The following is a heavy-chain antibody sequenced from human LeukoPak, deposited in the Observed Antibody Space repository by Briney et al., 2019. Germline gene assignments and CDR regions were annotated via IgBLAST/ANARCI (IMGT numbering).Heavy chain of an antibody. CDR1: RFTFSSYV. CDR3: ARDFNPSNYYYYMDV. D-gene: IGHD1-14*01. CDR2: ISYDGNNE. J-gene: IGHJ6*03. V-gene: IGHV3-30*04. Sequence: GGSLRLSCAASRFTFSSYVMHWVRQAPGKGLEWMSAISYDGNNEYYADPVKGRFTIARDNSKNTLYLQLNSLRAEDSAVYYCARDFNPSNYYYYMDVWGKGTTVTVSS.